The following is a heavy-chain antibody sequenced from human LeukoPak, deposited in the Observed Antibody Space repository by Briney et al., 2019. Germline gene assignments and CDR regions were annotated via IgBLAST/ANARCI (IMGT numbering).Heavy chain of an antibody. CDR3: AKDLGYCSSTSCSYGMDV. CDR1: GFTFSSYW. V-gene: IGHV3-23*01. J-gene: IGHJ6*02. Sequence: GGSLRLSCAASGFTFSSYWMSWVRQAPGKGLEWVSAISGSGGSTYYADSVKGRFTISRDNSKNTLYLQMYSLRAEDTAVYYCAKDLGYCSSTSCSYGMDVWGQGTTVTVSS. CDR2: ISGSGGST. D-gene: IGHD2-2*03.